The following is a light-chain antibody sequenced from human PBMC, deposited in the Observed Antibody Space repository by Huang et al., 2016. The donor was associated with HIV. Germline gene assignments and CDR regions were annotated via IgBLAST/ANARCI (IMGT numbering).Light chain of an antibody. CDR1: QSITNY. CDR3: QQSYSTPRT. J-gene: IGKJ1*01. Sequence: IQMPRSQSSLSASVGDRVTITCRASQSITNYLNWYQHKPGKAPKLLIYAASSLQSGVPSRFSGSGSGTDFTLTISSLQPEDFATYYCQQSYSTPRTFGQGTKVEIK. V-gene: IGKV1-39*01. CDR2: AAS.